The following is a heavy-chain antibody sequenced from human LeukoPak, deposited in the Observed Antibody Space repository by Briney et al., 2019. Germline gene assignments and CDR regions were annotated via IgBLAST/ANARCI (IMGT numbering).Heavy chain of an antibody. CDR3: ARRGSTWYDY. V-gene: IGHV4-4*07. CDR1: GGSINNFY. Sequence: PSETLSLTCTVSGGSINNFYWSRMRQPAGKGLEWIGRIYSSGSADYNPSLKSRVTMSVDTSKNQFSLKLNSVIAADTAVYYCARRGSTWYDYWGQGTLVTVSS. D-gene: IGHD6-13*01. J-gene: IGHJ4*02. CDR2: IYSSGSA.